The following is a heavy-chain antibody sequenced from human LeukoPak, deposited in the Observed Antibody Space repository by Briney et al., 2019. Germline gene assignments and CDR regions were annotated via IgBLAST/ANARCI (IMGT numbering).Heavy chain of an antibody. CDR2: IYTSGST. D-gene: IGHD3-22*01. CDR3: VGYYDRDAFDI. CDR1: GASISSGNYY. V-gene: IGHV4-61*02. J-gene: IGHJ3*02. Sequence: SQTLSLTCTVSGASISSGNYYWNWIRQPAGKGLEWIGRIYTSGSTNFNPSLKSRVTISVDTSKNQFSLKLRSVTAADTAVYYCVGYYDRDAFDIWGQGTMVTVSS.